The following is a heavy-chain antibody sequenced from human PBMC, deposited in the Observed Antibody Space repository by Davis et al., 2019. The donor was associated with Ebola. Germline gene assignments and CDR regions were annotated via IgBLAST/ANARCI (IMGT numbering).Heavy chain of an antibody. J-gene: IGHJ4*02. CDR2: VYYNGRT. Sequence: SETLSLTCTVSGGSISSGDYYWSWIRQSPGRGLEWIGYVYYNGRTNYNPSLKGRVTISVDTSENQFSLNLSAVTAADTAMYYCARTPQYSDYGSYFDYWGQGALVTVSS. V-gene: IGHV4-61*08. CDR1: GGSISSGDYY. CDR3: ARTPQYSDYGSYFDY. D-gene: IGHD4-11*01.